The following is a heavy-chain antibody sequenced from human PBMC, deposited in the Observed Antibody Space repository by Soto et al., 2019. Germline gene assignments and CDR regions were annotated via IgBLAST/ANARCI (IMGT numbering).Heavy chain of an antibody. V-gene: IGHV3-23*01. D-gene: IGHD1-26*01. Sequence: GGSLRLSCAASGFTFNSYAMSWVRQAPGKGLEWVSAISGSGSSTYYPDSVTGRFTISRDNSKNTHYLQMNSLSAEDTALYYCAKDLLVGSVSSRVNYFDSWGQGTLVTVSS. J-gene: IGHJ4*02. CDR2: ISGSGSST. CDR3: AKDLLVGSVSSRVNYFDS. CDR1: GFTFNSYA.